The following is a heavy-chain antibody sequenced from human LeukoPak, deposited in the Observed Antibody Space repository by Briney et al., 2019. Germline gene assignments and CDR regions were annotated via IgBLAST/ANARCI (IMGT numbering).Heavy chain of an antibody. J-gene: IGHJ6*03. V-gene: IGHV1-69*13. Sequence: GASVKVSCKASGGIFSSYGIGWLRQDRGQGLEWVGGIIPLFGTADYAQKFQGRVTITADESTSTAYIELRSLRSEDTAVYYCARGFWSGYLHNYYMDVWGKGTTVIVSS. D-gene: IGHD3-3*01. CDR2: IIPLFGTA. CDR3: ARGFWSGYLHNYYMDV. CDR1: GGIFSSYG.